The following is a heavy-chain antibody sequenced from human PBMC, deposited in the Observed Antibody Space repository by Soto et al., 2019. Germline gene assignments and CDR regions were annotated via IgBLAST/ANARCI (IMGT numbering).Heavy chain of an antibody. D-gene: IGHD3-10*01. J-gene: IGHJ3*02. CDR1: GFTFTSSA. Sequence: SVKVSCKASGFTFTSSAMQWVRQARGQRLEWIGWIVVGSGNTNYAQKFQERVTITRDMSTSTAYMELSSLRSEDTAVYYCAADPSYYYGSGPFDIWGQGTMVTVS. CDR3: AADPSYYYGSGPFDI. V-gene: IGHV1-58*02. CDR2: IVVGSGNT.